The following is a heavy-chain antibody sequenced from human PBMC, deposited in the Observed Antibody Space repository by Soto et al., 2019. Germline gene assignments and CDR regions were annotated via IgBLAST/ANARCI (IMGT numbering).Heavy chain of an antibody. Sequence: GASVKVSCKASGYTFTGYYMHWVRQTPGQGLEWMGWINPNSGGTNYAQKFQGWVTMTRDTSISTAYMELSRLRSDDTAVYYCARDSYYDFWSGYYYYYYGMDVWGQGTTVTVSS. J-gene: IGHJ6*02. CDR3: ARDSYYDFWSGYYYYYYGMDV. D-gene: IGHD3-3*01. V-gene: IGHV1-2*04. CDR2: INPNSGGT. CDR1: GYTFTGYY.